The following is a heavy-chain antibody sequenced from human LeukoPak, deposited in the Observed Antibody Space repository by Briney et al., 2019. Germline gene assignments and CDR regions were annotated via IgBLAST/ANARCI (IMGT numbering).Heavy chain of an antibody. CDR2: IYSSGSS. D-gene: IGHD3-10*01. J-gene: IGHJ4*02. CDR3: ARHGSFGYGELWYFDY. CDR1: GGSISSYY. Sequence: SETLSLTCTVSGGSISSYYWSWIRQPPGRALEWIGYIYSSGSSGYNTSLKSRVTISVDTSRNQFSLKLSSVTAADTAVYYCARHGSFGYGELWYFDYWGQGAPVTVSS. V-gene: IGHV4-4*09.